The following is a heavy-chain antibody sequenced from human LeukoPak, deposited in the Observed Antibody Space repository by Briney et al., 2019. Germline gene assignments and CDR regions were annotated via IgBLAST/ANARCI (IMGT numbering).Heavy chain of an antibody. CDR1: GGSFSGYY. V-gene: IGHV4-34*01. CDR2: INHSGST. J-gene: IGHJ4*02. D-gene: IGHD3-16*01. CDR3: AGGSVGGTFGPDY. Sequence: SETLSLTCAVYGGSFSGYYWSWIPQPPGKGLEWIGEINHSGSTNYNPSLKSRVTISVDPSKNQFSLKLSSVTAAETDVYYWAGGSVGGTFGPDYWGQGTLVTVSS.